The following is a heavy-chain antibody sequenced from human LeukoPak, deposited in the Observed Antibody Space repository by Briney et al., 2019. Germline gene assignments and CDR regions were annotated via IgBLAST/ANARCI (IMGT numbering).Heavy chain of an antibody. D-gene: IGHD6-19*01. V-gene: IGHV1-8*01. CDR3: ARGQFIAVAASDY. CDR1: GYTFTSYD. Sequence: GYTFTSYDINWVXQATGQGLEWMGWRNPNSGNTGYAQKFQGRGTMTRNTSISTAYMELSSLRSEDTAVYYCARGQFIAVAASDYWGQGTLVTVSS. CDR2: RNPNSGNT. J-gene: IGHJ4*02.